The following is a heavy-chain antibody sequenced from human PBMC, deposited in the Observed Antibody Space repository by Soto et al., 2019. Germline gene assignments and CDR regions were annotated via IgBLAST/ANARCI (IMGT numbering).Heavy chain of an antibody. CDR1: GFTFSSYS. D-gene: IGHD6-13*01. Sequence: EVQLVESGGGLVKPGGSLRLSCAASGFTFSSYSMNWVRQAPGKGLEGVSPFSSSSSYIYYADSVKGRFTISRDNAKNSLYLQVNSLRAEDTAVYYCAREGIAAALDYWGQGTLVTVSS. CDR3: AREGIAAALDY. CDR2: FSSSSSYI. V-gene: IGHV3-21*01. J-gene: IGHJ4*02.